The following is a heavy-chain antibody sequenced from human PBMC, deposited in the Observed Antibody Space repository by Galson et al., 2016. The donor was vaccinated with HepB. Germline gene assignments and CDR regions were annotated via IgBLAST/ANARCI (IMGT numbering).Heavy chain of an antibody. J-gene: IGHJ4*02. Sequence: SLRLSCAASGFTSSDYAIHWVRQAPGKGLEWVSVLYSGGPTYYAESVRGRFTISRDSSRNTPHLQMNSLRAEDTAVYYCAAEGAGEDWAFVFWGQGTLVTVSS. CDR1: GFTSSDYA. V-gene: IGHV3-53*01. CDR3: AAEGAGEDWAFVF. CDR2: LYSGGPT. D-gene: IGHD6-19*01.